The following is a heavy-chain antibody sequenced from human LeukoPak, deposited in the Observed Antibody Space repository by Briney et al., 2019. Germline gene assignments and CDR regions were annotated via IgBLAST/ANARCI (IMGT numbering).Heavy chain of an antibody. J-gene: IGHJ3*02. CDR3: AKAYARQAFDI. Sequence: GGSLRLSCAASGFTFSSYDIHWVRQAPGKGLEWVSAIGGSGGSTYYADSVKGRFTISRDNSKNTLYLQMNSLRAEDTAVYYCAKAYARQAFDIWGQGTMVTVSS. CDR1: GFTFSSYD. V-gene: IGHV3-23*01. CDR2: IGGSGGST.